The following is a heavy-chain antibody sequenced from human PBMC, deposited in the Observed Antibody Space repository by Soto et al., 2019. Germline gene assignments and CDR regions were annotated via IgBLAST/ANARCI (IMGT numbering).Heavy chain of an antibody. CDR3: AGASYYYGSGSYPIDF. CDR1: GGTFNSYT. Sequence: QVQLVQSGAEVKKPGSSVKVSCKASGGTFNSYTINWVRLAPGQGLEWMGRVIPLLDVANYAQKFQGRVTITGDNSTSTAYSGFSSLRTEDTAGYYRAGASYYYGSGSYPIDFWGQGTLVTVSP. D-gene: IGHD3-10*01. V-gene: IGHV1-69*02. CDR2: VIPLLDVA. J-gene: IGHJ4*02.